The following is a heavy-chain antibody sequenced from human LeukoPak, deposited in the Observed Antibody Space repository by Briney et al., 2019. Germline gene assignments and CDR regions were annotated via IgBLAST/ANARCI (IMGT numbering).Heavy chain of an antibody. V-gene: IGHV3-23*01. CDR3: AKEGGRGYSYGYNY. Sequence: PGGSLRLSCAASGFTFSSYGMSWVRQAPGKGLEWVSAISGSGGSTYYADSVKGRFTISRDNSKNTLYLQMNSLRAEDTAVYYCAKEGGRGYSYGYNYWGQGTLVTVSS. D-gene: IGHD5-18*01. J-gene: IGHJ4*02. CDR1: GFTFSSYG. CDR2: ISGSGGST.